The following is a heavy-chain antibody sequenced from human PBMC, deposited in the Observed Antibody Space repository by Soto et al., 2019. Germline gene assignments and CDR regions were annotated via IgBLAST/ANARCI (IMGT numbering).Heavy chain of an antibody. V-gene: IGHV4-31*03. CDR3: TRRGLGPTLTDY. D-gene: IGHD3-10*01. CDR1: GGSISSGDYY. CDR2: IYNSGST. J-gene: IGHJ4*02. Sequence: SETLSLTCTVPGGSISSGDYYWSWIRQHPGKGLEWIGHIYNSGSTYYNPSLKSRVTISVDTSKNQFSLKLNSVTAEDTAVYYCTRRGLGPTLTDYWGQG.